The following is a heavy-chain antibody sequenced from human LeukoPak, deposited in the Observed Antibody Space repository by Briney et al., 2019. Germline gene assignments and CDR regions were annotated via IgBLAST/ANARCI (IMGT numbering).Heavy chain of an antibody. CDR1: GFTFSSYG. CDR3: AKGRLQIDY. J-gene: IGHJ4*02. V-gene: IGHV3-30*02. Sequence: PGGSLRLSCAASGFTFSSYGMHWVRQAPGKGLEWVAFIRYDGSNKYYADSVKGRFTISRDNSKNTLYLQMNSLRAEDTVVYYCAKGRLQIDYWGQGTLVTVSS. D-gene: IGHD4-11*01. CDR2: IRYDGSNK.